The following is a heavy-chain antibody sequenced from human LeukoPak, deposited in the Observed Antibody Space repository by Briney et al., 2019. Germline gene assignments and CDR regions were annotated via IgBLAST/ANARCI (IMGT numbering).Heavy chain of an antibody. CDR2: TYYSGST. CDR1: GGSISGYY. D-gene: IGHD6-13*01. V-gene: IGHV4-59*03. CDR3: AKYLAATGESHLDY. J-gene: IGHJ4*02. Sequence: SETLSLTCTVSGGSISGYYWSWIRQPPGKGLEWIGYTYYSGSTNYNPSLKSRVTISVDTSKNQFSLKLSSVTAADTAVYYCAKYLAATGESHLDYWGQGTLVTVSS.